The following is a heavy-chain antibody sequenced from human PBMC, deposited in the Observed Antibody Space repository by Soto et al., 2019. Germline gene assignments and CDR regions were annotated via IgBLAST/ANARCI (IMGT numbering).Heavy chain of an antibody. V-gene: IGHV1-69*13. Sequence: SVKVSCKASGGTFSSYAISWVRQAPGQGLEWMGGIIPIFGAANYAQKFRGRVTITADESTSTAYMELSSLRSEDTAVYYCARDRDIVVVPAAMGDAFYYYYGMDVWGQGTTVTVSS. CDR1: GGTFSSYA. CDR2: IIPIFGAA. CDR3: ARDRDIVVVPAAMGDAFYYYYGMDV. J-gene: IGHJ6*02. D-gene: IGHD2-2*01.